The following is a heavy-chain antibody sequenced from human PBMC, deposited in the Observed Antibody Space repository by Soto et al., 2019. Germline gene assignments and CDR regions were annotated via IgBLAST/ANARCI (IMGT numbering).Heavy chain of an antibody. CDR3: AKGRGGSGSLTPRVDF. V-gene: IGHV3-23*01. D-gene: IGHD3-10*01. CDR2: ISGGGDTT. Sequence: EVQLLESGGGLVQPGGSLRRACAASGFTFNNYAMTCVRQAPVKGLEWVSAISGGGDTTSYADSVKGRFTVSRDGSKNTLYLQMSSLRAEDTALYYCAKGRGGSGSLTPRVDFWGQGTLVTVSS. J-gene: IGHJ4*02. CDR1: GFTFNNYA.